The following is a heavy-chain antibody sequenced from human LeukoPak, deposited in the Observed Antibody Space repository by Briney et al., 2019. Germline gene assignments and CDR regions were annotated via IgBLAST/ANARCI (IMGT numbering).Heavy chain of an antibody. CDR1: GFTFSSYG. Sequence: GSLRLSCAASGFTFSSYGMHWVRQAPGKGLEWVAVIWYDGSNKYYADSVKGRFTISRDNSKNTVYLQMNSLRAEDTAVYYCAKDKGVRYFDYWGQGTLVTVSS. J-gene: IGHJ4*02. D-gene: IGHD3-10*01. CDR3: AKDKGVRYFDY. V-gene: IGHV3-33*06. CDR2: IWYDGSNK.